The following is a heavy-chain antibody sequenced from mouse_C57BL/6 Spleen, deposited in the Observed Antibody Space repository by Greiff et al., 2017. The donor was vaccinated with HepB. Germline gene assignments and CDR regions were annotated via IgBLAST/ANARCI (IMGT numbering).Heavy chain of an antibody. V-gene: IGHV5-4*01. CDR3: ARRDVLLLSFDV. Sequence: EVQGVESGGGLVKPGGSLKLSCAASGFTFSSYAMSWVRQTPEKRLEWVATISDGGSYTYYPDNVKGRFTISRDNAKNNLYLQMSQLKSEDTAMYYCARRDVLLLSFDVWGTGTTVTVSS. CDR1: GFTFSSYA. J-gene: IGHJ1*03. CDR2: ISDGGSYT. D-gene: IGHD1-1*01.